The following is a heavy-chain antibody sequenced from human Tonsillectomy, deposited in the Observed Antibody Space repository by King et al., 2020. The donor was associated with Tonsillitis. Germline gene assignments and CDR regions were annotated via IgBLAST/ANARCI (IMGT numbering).Heavy chain of an antibody. CDR3: ARVTIFGVVPDAFDI. CDR1: GGPISSGGNY. CDR2: FYYSGKP. V-gene: IGHV4-31*03. D-gene: IGHD3-3*01. J-gene: IGHJ3*02. Sequence: VQLQESGPGLVKPSQTLSLTCTVSGGPISSGGNYWSWIRQHPGKGLEWIGYFYYSGKPYYTPSLKSRVTISVDTSKNQFSLKLDSVTAADTAVYYCARVTIFGVVPDAFDIWGQGTMVTVSS.